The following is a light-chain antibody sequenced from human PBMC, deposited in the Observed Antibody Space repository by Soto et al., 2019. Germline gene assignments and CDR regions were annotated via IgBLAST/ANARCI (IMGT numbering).Light chain of an antibody. J-gene: IGKJ1*01. Sequence: EIVLTQSPGTLSSSPGERATLSCRASQRVSSYLAWYQQKPGQAPRLLIYDASTRATGIPDRFSGSGSGTEFTLTISRLEPEDSAVYYCQQYGSSPRTFGQGTMVEIK. CDR3: QQYGSSPRT. V-gene: IGKV3-20*01. CDR2: DAS. CDR1: QRVSSY.